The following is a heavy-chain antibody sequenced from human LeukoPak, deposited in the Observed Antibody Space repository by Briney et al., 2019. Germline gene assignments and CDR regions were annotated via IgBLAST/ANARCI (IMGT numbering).Heavy chain of an antibody. CDR1: GDSISSNYW. Sequence: PSGTLSLTCAVSGDSISSNYWWTWVRHPPGKGLEWIGEIHHSESTNFNPSLKSRVTISVDKSKNHFSLSLTSVSAADTAVYYCARGGGDYYQDCWGQGALVTVSS. J-gene: IGHJ4*02. D-gene: IGHD3-22*01. CDR3: ARGGGDYYQDC. CDR2: IHHSEST. V-gene: IGHV4-4*02.